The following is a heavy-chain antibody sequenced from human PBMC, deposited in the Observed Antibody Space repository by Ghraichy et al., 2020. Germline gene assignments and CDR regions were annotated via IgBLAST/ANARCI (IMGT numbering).Heavy chain of an antibody. Sequence: GSLRLSCTVSGGSISSSSYYWGWIRQPPGKGLEWIGSIYYSGSTYYNPSLKSRVTISVDTSKHQFSLKLSSVTAADTAVYYCATLYYDILTGWAYFDYWGQGTLVTVSS. J-gene: IGHJ4*02. CDR3: ATLYYDILTGWAYFDY. CDR1: GGSISSSSYY. V-gene: IGHV4-39*01. D-gene: IGHD3-9*01. CDR2: IYYSGST.